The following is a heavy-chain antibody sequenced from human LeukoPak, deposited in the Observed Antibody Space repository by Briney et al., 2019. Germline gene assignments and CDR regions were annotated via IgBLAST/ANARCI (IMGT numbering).Heavy chain of an antibody. Sequence: GGSLRLSCAASGFTFSSCGMHWVRQAPGKGLEWVAVISYDGSNKYYADSVKGQFTISRDNSKNTLYLQMNSLRAEDTAVYYCAKGGTAMVFDYWGQGTLVTVSS. D-gene: IGHD5-18*01. J-gene: IGHJ4*02. CDR3: AKGGTAMVFDY. V-gene: IGHV3-30*18. CDR2: ISYDGSNK. CDR1: GFTFSSCG.